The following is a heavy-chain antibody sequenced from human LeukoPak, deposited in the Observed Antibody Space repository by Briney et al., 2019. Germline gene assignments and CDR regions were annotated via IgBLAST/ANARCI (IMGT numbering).Heavy chain of an antibody. D-gene: IGHD1-14*01. J-gene: IGHJ4*02. CDR3: ARLNRGFDY. Sequence: PGGSLRLSCAASGFTFRTYAMSWVRQAPGKGLEWVAVIWYDGSNKYYADSVKGRFTISRDNSKNTLYLQMNSLRAEDTAVYYCARLNRGFDYWGQGTLVTVSS. CDR1: GFTFRTYA. V-gene: IGHV3-33*08. CDR2: IWYDGSNK.